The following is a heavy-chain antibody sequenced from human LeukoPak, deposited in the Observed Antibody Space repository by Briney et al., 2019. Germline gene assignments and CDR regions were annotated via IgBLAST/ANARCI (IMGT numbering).Heavy chain of an antibody. CDR3: ARGYVVDY. V-gene: IGHV4-39*01. CDR1: GGSISSSSYY. Sequence: SETLSLTCTISGGSISSSSYYWGWIRQPPGKGLEWIGSIYYSGSTHYNPSLKSRVTISVDTSKNQFSLKLSSVTAADTAVYYCARGYVVDYWGQGTLVTVSS. D-gene: IGHD1-1*01. CDR2: IYYSGST. J-gene: IGHJ4*02.